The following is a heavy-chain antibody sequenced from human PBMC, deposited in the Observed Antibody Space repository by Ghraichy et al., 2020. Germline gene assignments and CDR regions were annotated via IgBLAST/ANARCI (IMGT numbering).Heavy chain of an antibody. CDR1: GFSFSSYW. Sequence: GGSLRLSCAASGFSFSSYWMYWVRQAPGKGLEWVANIKEAGSTKNYVDSVRGRFTISRDNAKNSLYLQMNSLRAEDTAVYYCGREPPHRQDYYSSGSSYWGQGTLVTVSS. J-gene: IGHJ4*02. D-gene: IGHD3-10*01. V-gene: IGHV3-7*01. CDR2: IKEAGSTK. CDR3: GREPPHRQDYYSSGSSY.